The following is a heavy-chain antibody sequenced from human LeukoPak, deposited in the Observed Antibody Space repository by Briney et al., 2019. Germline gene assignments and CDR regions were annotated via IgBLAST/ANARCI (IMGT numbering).Heavy chain of an antibody. V-gene: IGHV3-7*01. J-gene: IGHJ5*02. CDR2: IKQDGSEK. CDR1: GFTFSSYA. CDR3: ARDSRYCSSTSCFNWFDP. Sequence: GGSLRLSCAASGFTFSSYAMSWVRQAPGKGLEWMANIKQDGSEKYYVDSVKGRFTISRDNAKNSLYLQMNSLRAEDTAVYYCARDSRYCSSTSCFNWFDPWGQGTLVTVSS. D-gene: IGHD2-2*01.